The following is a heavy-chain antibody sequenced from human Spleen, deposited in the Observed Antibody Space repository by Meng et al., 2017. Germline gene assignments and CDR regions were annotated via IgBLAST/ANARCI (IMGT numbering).Heavy chain of an antibody. V-gene: IGHV4-59*01. CDR3: ARDKPLYYYDSSERAFDI. Sequence: GSLRLSCTVSGGSISSYYWSWIRQPPGKGLEWIGYIYYSGSTNYNPSLKSRVTISVDTSKNQFSLKLSSVTAADTAVYYCARDKPLYYYDSSERAFDIWGQGTMVTVSS. J-gene: IGHJ3*02. CDR1: GGSISSYY. D-gene: IGHD3-22*01. CDR2: IYYSGST.